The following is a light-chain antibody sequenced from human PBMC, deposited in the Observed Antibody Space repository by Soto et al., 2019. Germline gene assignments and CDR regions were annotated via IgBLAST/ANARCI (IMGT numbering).Light chain of an antibody. CDR2: SNN. J-gene: IGLJ1*01. CDR3: AAWDDSLNGSYV. V-gene: IGLV1-44*01. Sequence: QSVLTQSPSVSAAPGQKVTISCSGSSSNIGNNYVSWYQQLPGTAPKLLIYSNNQRPSGVPDRFSGSKSGTSASLAISGLQSEDEADYYCAAWDDSLNGSYVFGTGTKLTVL. CDR1: SSNIGNNY.